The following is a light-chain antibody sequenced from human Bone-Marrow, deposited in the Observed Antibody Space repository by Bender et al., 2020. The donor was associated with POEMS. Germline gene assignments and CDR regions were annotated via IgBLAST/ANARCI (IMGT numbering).Light chain of an antibody. CDR1: SSKFGSYP. CDR3: ATWDDSLNGWV. J-gene: IGLJ3*02. Sequence: QSVLTQPPSASRTPGQRVTISCSGSSSKFGSYPVNWYQQLPGAAPKLVIFNNSQRPSGVPDRFSGSNSGTSASLAISGLLSDDEADFYCATWDDSLNGWVFGGGTKLTVL. V-gene: IGLV1-44*01. CDR2: NNS.